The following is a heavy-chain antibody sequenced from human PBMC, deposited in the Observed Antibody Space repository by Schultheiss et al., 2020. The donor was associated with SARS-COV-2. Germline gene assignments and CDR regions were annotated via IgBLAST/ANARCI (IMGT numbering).Heavy chain of an antibody. CDR3: ARDYSYVPHGMDV. CDR2: INPNSGGT. D-gene: IGHD2-15*01. CDR1: GYTFTGYH. J-gene: IGHJ6*02. V-gene: IGHV1-2*04. Sequence: ASVKVSCKASGYTFTGYHLHWVRQAPGQGLEWMGRINPNSGGTNYAQKFQGWVTMTRDMSTSTAYMELSSLRSEDTAVYYCARDYSYVPHGMDVWGQGTTVTVSS.